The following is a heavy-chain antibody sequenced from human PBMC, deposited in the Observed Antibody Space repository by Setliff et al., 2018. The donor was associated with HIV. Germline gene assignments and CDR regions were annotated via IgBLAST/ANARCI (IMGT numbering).Heavy chain of an antibody. CDR1: GYTFTGYF. D-gene: IGHD3-10*01. V-gene: IGHV1-2*06. CDR2: INPNRGDT. Sequence: ASVKVSCKASGYTFTGYFIHWVRQAPGQGLEWMGQINPNRGDTKSHHKFADRLIMSRDTSLTTVYMELTSLRSDDTAVYYCARVSSFNKIIRESFDIWGQGTLVTVAS. CDR3: ARVSSFNKIIRESFDI. J-gene: IGHJ3*02.